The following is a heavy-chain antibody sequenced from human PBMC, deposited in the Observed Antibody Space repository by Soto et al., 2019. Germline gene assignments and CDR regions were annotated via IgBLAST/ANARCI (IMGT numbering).Heavy chain of an antibody. CDR1: GCSVSSGSYY. CDR3: ARDSRLVVVPAAIATNDAFDI. CDR2: IYYSGST. J-gene: IGHJ3*02. V-gene: IGHV4-61*01. Sequence: SETLSLTCTVSGCSVSSGSYYWSWIRPPPGKGLEWIGYIYYSGSTNYNPSLKSRVTISVDTAKNQFSLKLSSVTAADTAVYYCARDSRLVVVPAAIATNDAFDIWGQGTMVTVSS. D-gene: IGHD2-2*02.